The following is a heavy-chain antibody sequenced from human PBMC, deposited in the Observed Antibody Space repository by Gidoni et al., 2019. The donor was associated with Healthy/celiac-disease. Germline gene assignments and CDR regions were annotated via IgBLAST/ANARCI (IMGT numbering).Heavy chain of an antibody. CDR2: INPHSGGP. CDR1: GDTFTGYY. J-gene: IGHJ3*02. D-gene: IGHD6-19*01. Sequence: AQLVQSGAEVKKPGASVKVSCKASGDTFTGYYMHWVRQSPGQGLEWLGWINPHSGGPNSAQKFPGMVTMPMDPSISTAYMVLSRLRSDDTAVYYCAGAIALAAFDILGQGTMVTVSS. CDR3: AGAIALAAFDI. V-gene: IGHV1-2*02.